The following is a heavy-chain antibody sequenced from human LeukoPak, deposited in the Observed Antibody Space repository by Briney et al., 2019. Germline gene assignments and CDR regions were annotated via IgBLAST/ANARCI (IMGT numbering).Heavy chain of an antibody. Sequence: PSGTPSPPCRVSGGSLRSTKWGGWGRPPPRQGVEWIGEISLSGVTNYNPSLKSRVTMSLDKSKNQLSLNLTSVTAADTAVYYCSRENGAFSPFGYWGQGTLVTVLS. D-gene: IGHD2-8*01. J-gene: IGHJ4*02. CDR1: GGSLRSTKW. CDR3: SRENGAFSPFGY. CDR2: ISLSGVT. V-gene: IGHV4-4*02.